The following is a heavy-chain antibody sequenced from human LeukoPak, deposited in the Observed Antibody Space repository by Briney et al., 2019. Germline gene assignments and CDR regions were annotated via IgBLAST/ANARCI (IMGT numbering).Heavy chain of an antibody. J-gene: IGHJ4*02. CDR1: GLTFTSYG. V-gene: IGHV1-18*01. CDR2: IGGYNGGT. Sequence: GASVNVSCKTSGLTFTSYGLNWVRQAPGQGLEWMGWIGGYNGGTDYAQKFQGRVTMTTDTSTHTAHMELRSLKPDDTAVYYCASRNYYGDSIYWGQGTLVTVSS. D-gene: IGHD4-17*01. CDR3: ASRNYYGDSIY.